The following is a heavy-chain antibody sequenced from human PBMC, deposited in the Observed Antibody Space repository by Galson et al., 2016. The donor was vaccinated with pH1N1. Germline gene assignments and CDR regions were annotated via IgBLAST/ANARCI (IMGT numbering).Heavy chain of an antibody. CDR1: GFAFSNSG. J-gene: IGHJ4*02. CDR2: IWYDGSNK. CDR3: ARGDYGDYVGEFDY. Sequence: SLRLSCAASGFAFSNSGMHWVRQAPGKGLGWVALIWYDGSNKYYADSVKGRFTISRDNSKNTLYLQMNSLRAEDTAVYYCARGDYGDYVGEFDYWGQGTLVTVSS. D-gene: IGHD4-17*01. V-gene: IGHV3-33*01.